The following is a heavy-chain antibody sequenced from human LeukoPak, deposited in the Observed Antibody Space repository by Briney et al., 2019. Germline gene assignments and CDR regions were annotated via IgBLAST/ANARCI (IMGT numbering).Heavy chain of an antibody. Sequence: GGSLRLSCAASGFTFSSYAMRWVRQAPGKGLEWVAVISYDGSNKYYADSVKGRFTISRDNSKNTLYLQMNSLRAEDTAVYYCARYVSNYYDRSCYLEFWGQGTLVTVSS. CDR2: ISYDGSNK. CDR1: GFTFSSYA. CDR3: ARYVSNYYDRSCYLEF. D-gene: IGHD3-22*01. V-gene: IGHV3-30*04. J-gene: IGHJ4*02.